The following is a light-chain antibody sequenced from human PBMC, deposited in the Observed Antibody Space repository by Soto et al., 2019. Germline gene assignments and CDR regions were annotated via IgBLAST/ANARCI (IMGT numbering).Light chain of an antibody. Sequence: ETVLTQSPGTVSLSPGESATLSCRASQSIGKSYLAWFQHKPGLAPRLILYDTSFRATGIPDRLSGSGSGTDFTLTISSLQPGDFATYYCQQFDSYFTTFGQGTKVDIK. CDR2: DTS. J-gene: IGKJ1*01. CDR3: QQFDSYFTT. V-gene: IGKV3D-20*01. CDR1: QSIGKSY.